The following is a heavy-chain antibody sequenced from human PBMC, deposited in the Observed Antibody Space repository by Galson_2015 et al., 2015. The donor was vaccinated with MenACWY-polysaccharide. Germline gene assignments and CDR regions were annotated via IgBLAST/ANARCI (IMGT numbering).Heavy chain of an antibody. Sequence: TLSLTCTVSGGSISSGGYYWSWIRQHPGKGLEWIGYMYYSGSTYYNPSLQSRVTVSVDTSKNQFSLKLNSVTAADTAVYYCARRIPLWYQFDPGAREPWSPSPQ. CDR1: GGSISSGGYY. CDR2: MYYSGST. J-gene: IGHJ5*02. D-gene: IGHD5-18*01. CDR3: ARRIPLWYQFDP. V-gene: IGHV4-31*03.